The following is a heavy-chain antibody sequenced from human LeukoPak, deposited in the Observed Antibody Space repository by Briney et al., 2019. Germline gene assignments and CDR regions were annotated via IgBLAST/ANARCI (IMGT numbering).Heavy chain of an antibody. V-gene: IGHV3-48*01. J-gene: IGHJ6*03. CDR1: GFTFSSYS. D-gene: IGHD3-22*01. CDR2: ISSSSSTI. Sequence: GGSLRLSCAASGFTFSSYSMNWVRQAPGKGLEWVSYISSSSSTIYYADSVKGRFTISRDNAKNSLYLQMNSLRAEDTAVYYCARAARGTIPTYYYDSSGYYYYYYYMDVWGKGTTVTVSS. CDR3: ARAARGTIPTYYYDSSGYYYYYYYMDV.